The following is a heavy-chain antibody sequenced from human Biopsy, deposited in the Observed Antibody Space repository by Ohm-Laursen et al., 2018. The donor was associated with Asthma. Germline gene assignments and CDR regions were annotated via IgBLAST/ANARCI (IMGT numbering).Heavy chain of an antibody. Sequence: SLRLSCTASGFTFRSYAMHWVRQAPGKGLEWVAVGGSYYDGGLKYYADSVNCRFTVPRNDSKHSLYLQMNSQRPADSAVYYCARDVMEWYLPAFDFWGQGTLVTVSS. D-gene: IGHD3-3*01. CDR2: GGSYYDGGLK. CDR3: ARDVMEWYLPAFDF. CDR1: GFTFRSYA. V-gene: IGHV3-30-3*01. J-gene: IGHJ4*02.